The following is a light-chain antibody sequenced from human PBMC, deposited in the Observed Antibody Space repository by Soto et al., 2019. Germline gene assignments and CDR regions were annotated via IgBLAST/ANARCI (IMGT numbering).Light chain of an antibody. CDR2: GAS. CDR1: QSVSSSY. V-gene: IGKV3-20*01. J-gene: IGKJ5*01. Sequence: EIVLAQSTATLSLAPGECRTRCSTSSQSVSSSYLAWYQQKPGQAPRLLIYGASNRATGIPDRFSGSGSGTELTLTISSLQSEDFAVYYCQQYNSWPPTFGQGTRLEIK. CDR3: QQYNSWPPT.